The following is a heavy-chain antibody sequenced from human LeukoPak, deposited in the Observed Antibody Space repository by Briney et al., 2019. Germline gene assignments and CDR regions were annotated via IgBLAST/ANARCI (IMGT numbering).Heavy chain of an antibody. CDR2: IYTSGST. CDR3: ASVPTAVTRFDRD. J-gene: IGHJ4*02. D-gene: IGHD6-19*01. V-gene: IGHV4-4*07. CDR1: GYSISSGYY. Sequence: PSETLSLTCTVSGYSISSGYYWGWIRPPAGKGLEWIGRIYTSGSTNYNPSLKSRVTMSVDTSKNQFSLKLSSVTAADTAVYYCASVPTAVTRFDRDWGQGTLVTVSS.